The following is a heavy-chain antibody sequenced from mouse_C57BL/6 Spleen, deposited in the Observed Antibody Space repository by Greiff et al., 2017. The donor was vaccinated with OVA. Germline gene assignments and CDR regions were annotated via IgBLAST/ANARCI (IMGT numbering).Heavy chain of an antibody. D-gene: IGHD3-2*02. V-gene: IGHV1-42*01. Sequence: EVQGVESGPELVKPGASVKISCKASGYSFTGYYMNWVKQSPEKSLEWIGEINPSTGGTTYNQKFKAKATLTVDKSSSTAYMQLKSLTSEDSAVYYCARWGSSGYVPHAMDYWGQGTSVTVSS. CDR3: ARWGSSGYVPHAMDY. CDR2: INPSTGGT. CDR1: GYSFTGYY. J-gene: IGHJ4*01.